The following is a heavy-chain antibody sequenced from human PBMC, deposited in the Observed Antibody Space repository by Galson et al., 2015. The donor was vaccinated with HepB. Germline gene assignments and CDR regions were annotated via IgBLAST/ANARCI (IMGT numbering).Heavy chain of an antibody. CDR2: INTNTGNT. CDR1: GYTFSDYA. V-gene: IGHV7-4-1*02. J-gene: IGHJ3*02. Sequence: SLRVSCKASGYTFSDYAMNWVRQAPGQGLEWVGWINTNTGNTTYAQGVTGRFVFSLDTSVSTAYLQISTLKAEDTAFYYCARHHGALDIWGQGTMVTVSS. CDR3: ARHHGALDI.